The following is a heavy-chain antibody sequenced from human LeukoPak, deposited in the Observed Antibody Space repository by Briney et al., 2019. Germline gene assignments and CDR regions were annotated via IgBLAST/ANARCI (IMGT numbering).Heavy chain of an antibody. D-gene: IGHD4-23*01. Sequence: GGSLRLSCAASGFTFSSYGMHWVRQAPGKGLEWVAVISYDGSNKYYADSVKGRFTISRDNSKNTLYLQMNSLRAEDTAVYYCARALRGNLGPYYYGMDVWGQGTTVTVSS. J-gene: IGHJ6*02. CDR3: ARALRGNLGPYYYGMDV. CDR2: ISYDGSNK. CDR1: GFTFSSYG. V-gene: IGHV3-30*03.